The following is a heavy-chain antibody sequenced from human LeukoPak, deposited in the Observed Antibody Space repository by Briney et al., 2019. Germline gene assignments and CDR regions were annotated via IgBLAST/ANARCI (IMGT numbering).Heavy chain of an antibody. J-gene: IGHJ4*02. Sequence: PGGSLRLSCAASGFIFSNHGMNWVRQAPGKGLEWVSTISGSGDSTYYADSVKGRFTISRDNSKNTLYLQMNSLRVEDTAVCYCAKGAYYGDWGQGTLVTASS. CDR1: GFIFSNHG. CDR2: ISGSGDST. CDR3: AKGAYYGD. D-gene: IGHD3-3*01. V-gene: IGHV3-23*01.